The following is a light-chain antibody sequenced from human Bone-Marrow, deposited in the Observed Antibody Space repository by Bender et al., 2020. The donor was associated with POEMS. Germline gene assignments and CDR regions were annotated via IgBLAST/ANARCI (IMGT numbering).Light chain of an antibody. Sequence: QSALTQPDSVSGSPGQSITIDCTGTSSDVGGHTDVSWYQQHPGKVSKLVIYGVSNWPSGVSTSFSATKSANTSSLTSSGLKAEDEGDYYGWLYAGSSNFVIFGGGTTLTVL. CDR3: WLYAGSSNFVI. CDR2: GVS. CDR1: SSDVGGHTD. V-gene: IGLV2-23*02. J-gene: IGLJ2*01.